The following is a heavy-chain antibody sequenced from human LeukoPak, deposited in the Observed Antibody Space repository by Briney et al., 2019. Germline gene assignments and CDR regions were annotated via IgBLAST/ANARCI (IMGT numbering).Heavy chain of an antibody. J-gene: IGHJ3*02. CDR2: IYYSGST. CDR3: AREPLGWYDAFDI. V-gene: IGHV4-39*02. Sequence: SSETLSLACTVSGGSISSSSYYWVWLRQPPGKGLEWIGSIYYSGSTYYNPSLKSRVAISVDTSKNQFSLKLSSVTAADTAVYYCAREPLGWYDAFDIWGQGTMVTVSS. D-gene: IGHD2-15*01. CDR1: GGSISSSSYY.